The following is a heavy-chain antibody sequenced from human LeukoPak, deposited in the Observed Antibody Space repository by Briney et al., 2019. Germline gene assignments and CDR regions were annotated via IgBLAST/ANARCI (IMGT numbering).Heavy chain of an antibody. CDR1: GGSVSSGSYY. CDR2: IYYSGST. Sequence: PSETLSLTCTVSGGSVSSGSYYWSWLRQPPGKGLEWIGSIYYSGSTNYNPSLKSRITISVDTSKNQFSLKLSSVTAADTAVYYCARARRYYDSSGYRLGAFDIWGQGTMVTVSS. V-gene: IGHV4-61*01. D-gene: IGHD3-22*01. CDR3: ARARRYYDSSGYRLGAFDI. J-gene: IGHJ3*02.